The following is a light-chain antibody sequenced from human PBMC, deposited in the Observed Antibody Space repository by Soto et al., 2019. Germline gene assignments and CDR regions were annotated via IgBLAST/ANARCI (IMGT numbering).Light chain of an antibody. CDR1: QSVSSSY. Sequence: SPGTLSLSPGERATLSCRASQSVSSSYLAWYQQKPGQAPRLLIYGASSRATGIPDRFSGSGSGTDFTLTISRLEPEDFAVYYCKQYSGSQSIAFGQRKRLVIK. J-gene: IGKJ5*01. CDR3: KQYSGSQSIA. CDR2: GAS. V-gene: IGKV3-20*01.